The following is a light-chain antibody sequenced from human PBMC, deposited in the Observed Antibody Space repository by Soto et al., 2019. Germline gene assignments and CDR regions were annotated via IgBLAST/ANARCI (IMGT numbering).Light chain of an antibody. J-gene: IGKJ1*01. CDR2: KAS. Sequence: IQMTQSPSTLSASVGHRVTITCRARQSISTGVAWYQQKPGKAPKLLIYKASSLESGVPSRFSGSGSGTEFTLTISSLQPDDFATYYCQQYNSYSWTFGQGTKVEIK. CDR1: QSISTG. CDR3: QQYNSYSWT. V-gene: IGKV1-5*03.